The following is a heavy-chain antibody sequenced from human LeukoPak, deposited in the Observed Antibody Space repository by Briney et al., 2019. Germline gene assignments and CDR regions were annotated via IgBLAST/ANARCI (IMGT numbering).Heavy chain of an antibody. CDR3: ASAVFGAAAGTR. Sequence: SETLSLTCAVCGGSFSGYYWSWIRQPLGKGLEWIGEINHSGSTNYNPSLKSRVTISVDTSKNQFSLKLSSVTAADTAVYYCASAVFGAAAGTRWGQGTLVTVSS. CDR2: INHSGST. J-gene: IGHJ4*02. D-gene: IGHD6-13*01. CDR1: GGSFSGYY. V-gene: IGHV4-34*01.